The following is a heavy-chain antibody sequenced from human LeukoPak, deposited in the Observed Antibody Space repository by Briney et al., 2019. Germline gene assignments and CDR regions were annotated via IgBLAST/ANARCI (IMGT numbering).Heavy chain of an antibody. CDR1: GGSFSGYY. CDR3: ARPLRRSWVAPAFLAPTFMVRGSTFYYFDT. D-gene: IGHD3-10*01. Sequence: KPSETLSLTCAVYGGSFSGYYWSWIRQPPGKGLEWIGEINHSGSTNYNPSLKSRVTISVDTSKNQFSLKLSSVTAADTAVYYCARPLRRSWVAPAFLAPTFMVRGSTFYYFDTWGQGTLVTVSS. V-gene: IGHV4-34*01. CDR2: INHSGST. J-gene: IGHJ4*02.